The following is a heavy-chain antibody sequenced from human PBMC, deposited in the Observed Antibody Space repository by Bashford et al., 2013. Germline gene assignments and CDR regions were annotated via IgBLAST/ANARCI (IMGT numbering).Heavy chain of an antibody. CDR3: AGRATALYYYYGMDV. D-gene: IGHD5-12*01. CDR1: GGSISSYY. CDR2: IYYSGST. Sequence: SETLSLTCTVSGGSISSYYWSWIRQPPGKGLEWIGYIYYSGSTNYNPSLKSRVTISVDTSKNQFSLKLSSVTAADTAVYYCAGRATALYYYYGMDVWGQGTTGHRLL. J-gene: IGHJ6*02. V-gene: IGHV4-59*01.